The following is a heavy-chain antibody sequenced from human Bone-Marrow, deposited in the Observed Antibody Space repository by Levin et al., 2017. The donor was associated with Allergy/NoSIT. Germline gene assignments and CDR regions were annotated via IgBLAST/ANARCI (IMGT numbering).Heavy chain of an antibody. V-gene: IGHV3-48*03. D-gene: IGHD6-19*01. J-gene: IGHJ4*02. CDR2: ISSSGSTI. CDR1: GFTFSSYE. CDR3: AREMPVAGTPGWVDY. Sequence: GESLKISCAASGFTFSSYEMNWVRQAPGKGLEWVSYISSSGSTIYYADSVKGRFTISRDNAKNSLYLQMNSLRAEDTAVYYCAREMPVAGTPGWVDYWGQGTLVTVSS.